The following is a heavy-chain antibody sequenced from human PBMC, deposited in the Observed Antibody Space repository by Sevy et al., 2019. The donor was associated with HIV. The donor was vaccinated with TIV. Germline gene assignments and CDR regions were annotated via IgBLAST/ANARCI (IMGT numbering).Heavy chain of an antibody. D-gene: IGHD2-8*01. V-gene: IGHV3-23*01. J-gene: IGHJ4*02. Sequence: GGSLRLSCAASGFAFYEYSMSWIRQAPVKGLEWVATVSFGCGKIDYADSVKGRFTISRDNSKNSFYLQMDNLRVEDTALSYCVREGCSRPHDYWGQGTRVTVSS. CDR1: GFAFYEYS. CDR2: VSFGCGKI. CDR3: VREGCSRPHDY.